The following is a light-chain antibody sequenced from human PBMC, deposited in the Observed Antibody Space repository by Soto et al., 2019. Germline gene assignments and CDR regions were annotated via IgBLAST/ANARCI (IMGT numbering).Light chain of an antibody. J-gene: IGLJ1*01. CDR2: GVT. V-gene: IGLV2-14*01. CDR1: GSDVGRHNY. Sequence: QSALTQPASVSGSPGQSITISCTGTGSDVGRHNYVSWYQQHQGKAPKLIVYGVTNRASGVSRRFSASKSGNTASLTISGLQAEDEADYYCSSYATSSILYVFGTGTKVTVL. CDR3: SSYATSSILYV.